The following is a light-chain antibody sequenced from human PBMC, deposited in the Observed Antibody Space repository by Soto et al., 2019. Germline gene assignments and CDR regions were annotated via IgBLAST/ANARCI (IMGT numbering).Light chain of an antibody. CDR2: GAS. CDR1: QSVSSSY. J-gene: IGKJ5*01. V-gene: IGKV3-20*01. Sequence: ESVMTQSPATLSLSPGERATLSCRASQSVSSSYLAWYQQKPGQAPSLLIYGASSRATGIPDRFSGSGSGTDFTLTISRLEPEDFAVYYCQQYGSSPPITFGQGTRLEI. CDR3: QQYGSSPPIT.